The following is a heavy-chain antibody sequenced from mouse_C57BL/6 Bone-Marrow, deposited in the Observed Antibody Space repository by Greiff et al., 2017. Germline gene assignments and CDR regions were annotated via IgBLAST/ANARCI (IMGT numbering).Heavy chain of an antibody. D-gene: IGHD2-1*01. CDR2: IDPSDSYT. CDR1: GYTFTSYW. CDR3: ARRGGNYGFAY. Sequence: QVQLQQPGAELVMPGASVKLSCKASGYTFTSYWMHWVKQRPGQGLEWIGEIDPSDSYTNYNQKFKGKSTLTVDKSSSTAYMQLSSLTSVDSAVYYCARRGGNYGFAYWGQGTLVTVSA. J-gene: IGHJ3*01. V-gene: IGHV1-69*01.